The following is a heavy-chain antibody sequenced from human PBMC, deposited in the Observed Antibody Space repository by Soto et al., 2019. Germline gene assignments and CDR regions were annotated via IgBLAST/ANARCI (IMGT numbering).Heavy chain of an antibody. V-gene: IGHV3-74*01. Sequence: PGGSLRLSCAASGFTFSRHWIHWVRQGPGKGLVWPSRVDSDGSGTNHAESVRGRFTISRDNAKNTVYLQINSLRGDDTAVYYCAKGTIGWAIDYWGQGTLVTVSS. CDR3: AKGTIGWAIDY. CDR2: VDSDGSGT. CDR1: GFTFSRHW. D-gene: IGHD6-19*01. J-gene: IGHJ4*02.